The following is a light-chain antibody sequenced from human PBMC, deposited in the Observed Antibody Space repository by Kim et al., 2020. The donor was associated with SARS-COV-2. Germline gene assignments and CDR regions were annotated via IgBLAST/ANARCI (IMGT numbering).Light chain of an antibody. V-gene: IGKV3-20*01. Sequence: EIVLTQSPGTLSLSPGERATLTCRASQSVSSSYLAWYQQKPGQAPRLLIYGASSRATGIPDRFSGSGSVTDFTLTISRLEPEDFAVYYCQQYGSSPLIAFGQGTRVEIK. CDR1: QSVSSSY. CDR3: QQYGSSPLIA. J-gene: IGKJ5*01. CDR2: GAS.